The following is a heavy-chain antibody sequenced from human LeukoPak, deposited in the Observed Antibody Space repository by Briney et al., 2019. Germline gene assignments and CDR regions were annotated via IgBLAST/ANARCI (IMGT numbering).Heavy chain of an antibody. V-gene: IGHV3-74*01. D-gene: IGHD1-26*01. Sequence: GGSLRLSCAASGFTFSSSWMHWVRQVPGKGLVWVSRINDDGSITNYADSVKGRITISRDNDKNTLYLQMNSLRAEDTAVYYCARALGSPLDYWGQGTLVTVSS. CDR1: GFTFSSSW. J-gene: IGHJ4*02. CDR2: INDDGSIT. CDR3: ARALGSPLDY.